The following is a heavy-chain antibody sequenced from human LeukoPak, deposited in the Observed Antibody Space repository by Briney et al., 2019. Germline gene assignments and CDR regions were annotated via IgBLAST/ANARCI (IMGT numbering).Heavy chain of an antibody. CDR3: ATSRGFCGGDCYSAY. CDR1: AYTFTSYD. V-gene: IGHV1-8*01. J-gene: IGHJ4*02. D-gene: IGHD2-21*02. Sequence: ASVKVSCKASAYTFTSYDINWVRQATGQGLEWMGWMNPNSGNTGYAQKFQGRVTMTRNTSISTAYMELSSLRSEDTAVYYCATSRGFCGGDCYSAYWGQGTLVTVSS. CDR2: MNPNSGNT.